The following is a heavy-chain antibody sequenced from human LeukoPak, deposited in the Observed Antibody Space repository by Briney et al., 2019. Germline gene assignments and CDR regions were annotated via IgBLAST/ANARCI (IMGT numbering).Heavy chain of an antibody. CDR1: GYTFTSYG. J-gene: IGHJ4*02. CDR3: ARDDPVVGATGY. D-gene: IGHD1-26*01. Sequence: ASVKVSCKASGYTFTSYGISWVRQAPGQGLEWMGIINPSGGSTSYAQKFQGRVTMTRDTSTSTVYMELSSLRSEDTAVYYCARDDPVVGATGYWGQGTLVTVSS. CDR2: INPSGGST. V-gene: IGHV1-46*01.